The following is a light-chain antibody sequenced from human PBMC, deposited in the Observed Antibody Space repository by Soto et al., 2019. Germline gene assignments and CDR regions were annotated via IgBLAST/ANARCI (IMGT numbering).Light chain of an antibody. CDR3: HQRGSWPRGT. Sequence: EIVLTQSPATLSLSPGXTATLSCRASQSVSSYLAWYQQKSGQAPRLLIYDASNRATGIPDRFSGSGSGTDFTLTISTLEPEDSAVYYCHQRGSWPRGTFGQGTKVDIK. J-gene: IGKJ1*01. V-gene: IGKV3-11*01. CDR2: DAS. CDR1: QSVSSY.